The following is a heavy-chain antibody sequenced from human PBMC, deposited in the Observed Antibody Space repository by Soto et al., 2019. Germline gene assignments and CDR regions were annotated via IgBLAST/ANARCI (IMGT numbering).Heavy chain of an antibody. V-gene: IGHV2-5*02. Sequence: QITLKESGPTLVKPTQTLTLTCSFSGFSLSTSRVGVGWIRQPPGKALEWLALIYWDDDKRYSPSLKSRLTITKDTSKNQVVLTLTNLDPVDTATYYCAHTYYDYVWGSYRHPNFDYWGQGTLVTVSS. D-gene: IGHD3-16*02. CDR1: GFSLSTSRVG. J-gene: IGHJ4*02. CDR2: IYWDDDK. CDR3: AHTYYDYVWGSYRHPNFDY.